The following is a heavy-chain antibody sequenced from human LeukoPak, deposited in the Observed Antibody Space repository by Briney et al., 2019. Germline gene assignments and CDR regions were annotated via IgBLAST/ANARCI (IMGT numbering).Heavy chain of an antibody. CDR1: GFTFSSYS. CDR2: ISSISSTI. D-gene: IGHD1-26*01. CDR3: ARDPPYSGSYYGFDY. Sequence: GGSLRLSCAAPGFTFSSYSMNWVRQAPGKGLEWVSYISSISSTIYYADSVKGRFTISRDNAKNSLYLQMNRLRDEDTAVYYCARDPPYSGSYYGFDYWGQGTLVTVSS. J-gene: IGHJ4*02. V-gene: IGHV3-48*02.